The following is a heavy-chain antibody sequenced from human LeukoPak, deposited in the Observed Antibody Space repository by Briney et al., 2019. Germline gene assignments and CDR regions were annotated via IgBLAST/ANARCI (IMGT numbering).Heavy chain of an antibody. CDR3: VRGSSDWNGMDV. D-gene: IGHD6-19*01. Sequence: GGSLRLSCAASGFTFSNHWMHWVRQVPGKGLVSVSRIHIDENRKTYADSVKGRFTISRDNAKNMLYLQMNSLGVEDTAVYYCVRGSSDWNGMDVWGQGTTVTVSS. CDR2: IHIDENRK. J-gene: IGHJ6*02. V-gene: IGHV3-74*01. CDR1: GFTFSNHW.